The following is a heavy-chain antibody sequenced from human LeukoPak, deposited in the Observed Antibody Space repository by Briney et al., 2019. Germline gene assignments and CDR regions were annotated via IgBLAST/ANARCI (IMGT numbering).Heavy chain of an antibody. CDR2: IYHTGST. D-gene: IGHD2-2*01. V-gene: IGHV4-30-2*01. CDR1: GGSISSGLYS. Sequence: SETLSLTCDVSGGSISSGLYSWSWIRQPLGKGLEWIGYIYHTGSTYYNPSLKSRVTISVDTSKNQFSLRLSSVTAADTAVYYCARLQYCSGTSCYWFDPWGQRTLVTVSS. CDR3: ARLQYCSGTSCYWFDP. J-gene: IGHJ5*02.